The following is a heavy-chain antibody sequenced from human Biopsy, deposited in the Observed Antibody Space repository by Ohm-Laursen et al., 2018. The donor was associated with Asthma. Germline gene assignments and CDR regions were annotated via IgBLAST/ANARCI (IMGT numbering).Heavy chain of an antibody. D-gene: IGHD3-22*01. CDR1: GIAVSRDH. CDR3: ARGDSSNWSHYYFDY. Sequence: SLRLSCSASGIAVSRDHMFWVRQAPGKGLEWASVIYSGGTSHTADYVRGRFNITRDYSKNTLHLQMHSLRAEDTAVYYCARGDSSNWSHYYFDYWGQGTLVTVSS. CDR2: IYSGGTS. J-gene: IGHJ4*02. V-gene: IGHV3-53*01.